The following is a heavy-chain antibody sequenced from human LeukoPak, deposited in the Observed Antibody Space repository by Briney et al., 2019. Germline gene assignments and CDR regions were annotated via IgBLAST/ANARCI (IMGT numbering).Heavy chain of an antibody. V-gene: IGHV1-69*13. CDR1: GGTFSSYA. Sequence: ASVKVSCKASGGTFSSYAISWVRQAPGQGLEWMGGIIPIFGTANYAQKFHGRVTITADESTSTAYMELSSLRSEDTAVYYCAREVWQQLIGYGMDVWGKGTTVTVSS. D-gene: IGHD6-13*01. CDR3: AREVWQQLIGYGMDV. J-gene: IGHJ6*04. CDR2: IIPIFGTA.